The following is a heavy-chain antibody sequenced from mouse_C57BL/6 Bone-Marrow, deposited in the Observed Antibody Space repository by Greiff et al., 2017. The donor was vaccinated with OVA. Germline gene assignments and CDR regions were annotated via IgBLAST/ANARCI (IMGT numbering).Heavy chain of an antibody. CDR2: IDPENGDT. D-gene: IGHD2-3*01. CDR3: TTNDAYYAMDY. CDR1: GFNIKDDY. J-gene: IGHJ4*01. Sequence: EVQLQQSGAELVRPGASVKLSCTASGFNIKDDYMHWVKQRPEQGLEWIGWIDPENGDTEYASKFQGKATITADTSSNTAYLQLSSLTSEDTAVYYCTTNDAYYAMDYWGQVTSVTVSS. V-gene: IGHV14-4*01.